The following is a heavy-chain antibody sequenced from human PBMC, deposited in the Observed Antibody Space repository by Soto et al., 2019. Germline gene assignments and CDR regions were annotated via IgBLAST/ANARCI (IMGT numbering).Heavy chain of an antibody. CDR2: IIPVFGTT. D-gene: IGHD3-10*02. V-gene: IGHV1-69*01. CDR3: ARRGVRYVCFNEF. CDR1: GGLFSSFA. Sequence: QEQLVQSGAEVKKPGSSVKVSCKDSGGLFSSFAISWVRQAPGQGLEWMGGIIPVFGTTNYAQQFQGRVTTTADQSANTDYIEVSSLATDDTAMYYCARRGVRYVCFNEFWRQGAQVTVSS. J-gene: IGHJ4*02.